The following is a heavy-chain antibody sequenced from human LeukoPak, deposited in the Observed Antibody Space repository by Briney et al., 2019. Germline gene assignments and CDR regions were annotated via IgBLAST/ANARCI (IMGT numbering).Heavy chain of an antibody. CDR3: ARELTSTVSGYAYFDY. CDR1: GGSISPYY. J-gene: IGHJ4*02. Sequence: PSETLSLTCTVSGGSISPYYWTWIRQPPGKGLEWIGYIYYSGHTNYSPSLKSRVTISVDTSKNQFSLKLSSVTAADTAVYYCARELTSTVSGYAYFDYWGQATLVTVSS. V-gene: IGHV4-59*01. CDR2: IYYSGHT. D-gene: IGHD5-12*01.